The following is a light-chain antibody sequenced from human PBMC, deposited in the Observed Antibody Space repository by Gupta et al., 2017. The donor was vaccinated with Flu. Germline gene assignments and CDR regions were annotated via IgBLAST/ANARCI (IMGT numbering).Light chain of an antibody. J-gene: IGKJ2*01. Sequence: DIQLTQSPSFLSASVGDRVTITCRASQGISSYLAWYQQKPGKAPKLLIYAASTLQSGVPSRFSGSGSGTEFTLTISSLHPEDFANYYCQQLNSYPRTFGQGTKLEIK. CDR1: QGISSY. CDR2: AAS. V-gene: IGKV1-9*01. CDR3: QQLNSYPRT.